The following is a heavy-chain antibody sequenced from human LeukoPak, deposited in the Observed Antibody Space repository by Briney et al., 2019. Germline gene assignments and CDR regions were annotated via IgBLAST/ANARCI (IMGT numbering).Heavy chain of an antibody. D-gene: IGHD3-22*01. J-gene: IGHJ3*02. V-gene: IGHV4-30-4*08. CDR3: ARDDSSGYHDAFDI. Sequence: PSQTLSLTCTVSGGSISSGDYYWSWIRQPPGKGLEWIGYIYYSGSTYYNPSLKSRVTISVDTSKNQLSLKLSSVTAADTAVYYCARDDSSGYHDAFDIWGQGTMVTVSS. CDR1: GGSISSGDYY. CDR2: IYYSGST.